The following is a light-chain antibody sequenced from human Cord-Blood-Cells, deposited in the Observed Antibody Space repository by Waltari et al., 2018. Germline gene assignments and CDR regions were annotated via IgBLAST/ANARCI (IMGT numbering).Light chain of an antibody. V-gene: IGLV3-1*01. CDR3: QAWDSSTWV. J-gene: IGLJ3*02. Sequence: SYELTQPPSVSVSPGQTPSITCSGAKSGDKYACWYQQKPGQSPVLVIYQDSKRPSGIPERFSGSNSGNTATLTISGTQAMDEADYYCQAWDSSTWVFGGGTKLTVL. CDR2: QDS. CDR1: KSGDKY.